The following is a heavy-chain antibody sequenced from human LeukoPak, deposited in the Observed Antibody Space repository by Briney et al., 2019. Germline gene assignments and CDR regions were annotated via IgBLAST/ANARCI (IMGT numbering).Heavy chain of an antibody. V-gene: IGHV1-18*01. J-gene: IGHJ4*02. D-gene: IGHD1-26*01. CDR3: ARGEGATGSFDY. CDR2: ISAYNGNT. CDR1: GYTFTSYG. Sequence: AASVTVSRTASGYTFTSYGISWVRQAPGQGLEWMGWISAYNGNTNYAQKLQGRVTMTTDTSTSTAYMELRSLRSDDTAVYYCARGEGATGSFDYWGQGTLVTVST.